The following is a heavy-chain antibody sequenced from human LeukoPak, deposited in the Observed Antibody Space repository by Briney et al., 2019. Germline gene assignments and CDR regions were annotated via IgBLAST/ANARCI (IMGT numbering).Heavy chain of an antibody. V-gene: IGHV1-24*01. Sequence: GASVKVSCKVSGYTLNELSMHWVRQAPGKGLELMGGFDPADGETVYAHRFQGRLTMTEDTSTNTGYMELTSLRSEDTAAYYCAADGGGLSSVVTPRSSPFDYWGQGTLVTVSS. J-gene: IGHJ4*02. CDR2: FDPADGET. D-gene: IGHD4-23*01. CDR3: AADGGGLSSVVTPRSSPFDY. CDR1: GYTLNELS.